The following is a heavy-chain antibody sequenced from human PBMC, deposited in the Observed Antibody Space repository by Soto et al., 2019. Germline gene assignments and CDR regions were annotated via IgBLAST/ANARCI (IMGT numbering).Heavy chain of an antibody. D-gene: IGHD3-22*01. CDR2: IIPIFGTA. J-gene: IGHJ3*02. Sequence: QVQLVQSGAEVKKPGSSVKVSCKASGGTFSGYAISWVRQAPGQGLEWMGGIIPIFGTANYAQKFQGRVTITADESTSTAYMELSSLRSEDTAVYYCASNYYDSSGYSVDDAFDIWGQGTMVTVSS. CDR1: GGTFSGYA. V-gene: IGHV1-69*01. CDR3: ASNYYDSSGYSVDDAFDI.